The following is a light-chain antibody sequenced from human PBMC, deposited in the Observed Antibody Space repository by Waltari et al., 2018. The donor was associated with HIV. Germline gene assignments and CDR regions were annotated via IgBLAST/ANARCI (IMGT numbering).Light chain of an antibody. CDR3: QHYGSFPGVT. Sequence: EVVLTQSPGTLSLSPGYGATVSCTSSHNVATSYLAWYQQKPGQAPRLLIYGASSRATGIPDRFSGSGSGTDFTLTIRRLEPEDFAVYYCQHYGSFPGVTFGPGTKVEIK. CDR2: GAS. CDR1: HNVATSY. J-gene: IGKJ3*01. V-gene: IGKV3-20*01.